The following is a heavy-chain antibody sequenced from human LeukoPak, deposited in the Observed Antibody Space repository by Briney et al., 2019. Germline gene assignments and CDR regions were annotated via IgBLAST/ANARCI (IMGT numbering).Heavy chain of an antibody. J-gene: IGHJ4*02. CDR2: IKQDGSEK. CDR3: AREWQGGIAAAGTRIEGDY. D-gene: IGHD6-13*01. Sequence: GGSLRLSCAVSGFSVSGYWMTWVRQAPGKGLEWVGNIKQDGSEKNYVDSVKGRFTISRDNAENSLFLQVNSLRVEDTAVYYCAREWQGGIAAAGTRIEGDYWGQGTLVAVSS. CDR1: GFSVSGYW. V-gene: IGHV3-7*01.